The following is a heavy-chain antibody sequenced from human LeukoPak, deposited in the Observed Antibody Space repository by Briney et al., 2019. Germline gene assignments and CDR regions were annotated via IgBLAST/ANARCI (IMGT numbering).Heavy chain of an antibody. J-gene: IGHJ4*02. Sequence: PSETLSLTCTVSGGSISSYFWSWIRQPPGKGLEWIGHIHYSGRSNYDPSLQSRVSISVDTSKNQFSLKLSSVTAADTAVYYCVREHSWGDFDYWGQGTLVTVSS. CDR1: GGSISSYF. CDR2: IHYSGRS. V-gene: IGHV4-59*01. CDR3: VREHSWGDFDY. D-gene: IGHD2-15*01.